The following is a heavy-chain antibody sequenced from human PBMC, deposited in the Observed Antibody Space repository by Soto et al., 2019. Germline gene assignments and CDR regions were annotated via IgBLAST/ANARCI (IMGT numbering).Heavy chain of an antibody. Sequence: PGGSLRLSCAASGFTFSSYGMHWVRQAPGKGLEWVAVIWYDGSNKYYADSVKGRFTISRDNSKNTLYLQMNSLRAEDTAVYYCARDWNPEWGLGYWGQGTLVTVSS. J-gene: IGHJ4*02. D-gene: IGHD3-3*01. CDR2: IWYDGSNK. CDR1: GFTFSSYG. CDR3: ARDWNPEWGLGY. V-gene: IGHV3-33*01.